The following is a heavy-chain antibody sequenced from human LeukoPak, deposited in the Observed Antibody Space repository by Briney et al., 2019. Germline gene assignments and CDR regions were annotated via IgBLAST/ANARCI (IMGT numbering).Heavy chain of an antibody. J-gene: IGHJ4*02. V-gene: IGHV4-59*01. D-gene: IGHD1-1*01. CDR2: IYYTGST. CDR1: GGSISGYY. Sequence: SETLSLTCSVSGGSISGYYWSWIRQPPGKGLEWIGYIYYTGSTNYNPSLKSRVSISVDTSKNQFSLNVSSVTAADTAVYYCAGGTPGFDYWGQGTLVTVSS. CDR3: AGGTPGFDY.